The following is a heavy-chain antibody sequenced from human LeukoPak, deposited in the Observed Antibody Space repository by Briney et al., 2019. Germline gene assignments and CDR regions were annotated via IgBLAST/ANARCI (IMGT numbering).Heavy chain of an antibody. J-gene: IGHJ4*02. Sequence: GGSLRLSCTVSGFTFDDYAMSWVRQAPGRGLEWVGFIRSKAYGGTTDYAASVKGRFTISRDDSKSIAFLQMNSLKTEDTAVYYCVHIAAAGDFDHWGQGTLVTVSS. CDR2: IRSKAYGGTT. CDR3: VHIAAAGDFDH. V-gene: IGHV3-49*04. D-gene: IGHD6-13*01. CDR1: GFTFDDYA.